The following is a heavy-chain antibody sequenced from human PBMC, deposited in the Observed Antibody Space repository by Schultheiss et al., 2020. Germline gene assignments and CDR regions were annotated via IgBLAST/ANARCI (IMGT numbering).Heavy chain of an antibody. CDR2: ISYDGSNK. V-gene: IGHV3-30*18. CDR3: AKVPVTRVGGMDV. CDR1: GFTFSSYV. D-gene: IGHD4-23*01. Sequence: GGSLRLSCAASGFTFSSYVMHWVRQAPGKGLEWVAVISYDGSNKYYADSVKGRFTISRDNSKNTLYLQMNSLRAEDTAVYYCAKVPVTRVGGMDVWGQGTTVTVSS. J-gene: IGHJ6*02.